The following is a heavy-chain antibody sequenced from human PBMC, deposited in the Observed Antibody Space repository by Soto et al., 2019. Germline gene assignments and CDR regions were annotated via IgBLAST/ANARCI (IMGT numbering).Heavy chain of an antibody. Sequence: QVQLVESGGGVVQTGRSLRLSCAASGFTFSAYGMHWVRQAPGKGLEWLAVISYDGNNRYYADSVKGRFTISRDNLKNTLYLYMNSLRAEDTAVYYCAKDLKLVRYYFDYWGQGTLVTVSS. CDR1: GFTFSAYG. J-gene: IGHJ4*02. CDR3: AKDLKLVRYYFDY. CDR2: ISYDGNNR. D-gene: IGHD3-10*01. V-gene: IGHV3-30*18.